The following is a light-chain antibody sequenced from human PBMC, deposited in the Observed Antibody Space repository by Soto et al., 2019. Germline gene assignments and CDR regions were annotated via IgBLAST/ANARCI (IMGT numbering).Light chain of an antibody. J-gene: IGKJ5*01. CDR1: QSVSNY. Sequence: EIVLTQSPATLSLSPGERATLSCRASQSVSNYLTWYQQKPGQASRLLIYDASNRAIGIPARFSGSGSGTDFTLTISRLEPEDFAVYYCQQRSNWPSITFGQGTRLEIK. CDR3: QQRSNWPSIT. CDR2: DAS. V-gene: IGKV3-11*01.